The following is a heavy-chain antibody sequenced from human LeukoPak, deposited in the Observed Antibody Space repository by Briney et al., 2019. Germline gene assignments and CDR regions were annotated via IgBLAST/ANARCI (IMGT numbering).Heavy chain of an antibody. CDR1: GGSFSCYS. V-gene: IGHV4-59*01. CDR2: ICDNGST. CDR3: ARVTSEYSSSWPNSVGFDY. D-gene: IGHD6-13*01. J-gene: IGHJ4*02. Sequence: SETLSLTCTISGGSFSCYSWSWIRQPPGKGLEWIGNICDNGSTSYNPSLKSRVTISVDTSKNQFSLKLSSVTAADTAVYYCARVTSEYSSSWPNSVGFDYWGQGTLVTVSS.